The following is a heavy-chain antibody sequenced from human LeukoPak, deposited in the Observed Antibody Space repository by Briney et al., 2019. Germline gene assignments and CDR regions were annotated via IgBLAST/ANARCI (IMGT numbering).Heavy chain of an antibody. Sequence: ASVKVSCKASGYTFTGYYMHWVRQAPGQGLEWMGRINPNSGGTNYAQKFQGWVTMTRDTSISTAYMELSRLRSDDTAVYYCARGIGYCSSTSCPNWFDPWGRGTLVTVSS. CDR3: ARGIGYCSSTSCPNWFDP. J-gene: IGHJ5*02. CDR2: INPNSGGT. V-gene: IGHV1-2*04. D-gene: IGHD2-2*01. CDR1: GYTFTGYY.